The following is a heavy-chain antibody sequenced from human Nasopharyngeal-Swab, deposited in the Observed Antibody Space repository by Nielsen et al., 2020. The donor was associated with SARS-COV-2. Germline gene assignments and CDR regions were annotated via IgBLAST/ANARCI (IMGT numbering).Heavy chain of an antibody. V-gene: IGHV4-59*02. CDR1: GVPVKSYH. CDR2: FYHTGNT. Sequence: SETLSLTCTVSGVPVKSYHWTWIRQPPGKGLEWIGYFYHTGNTDHHPAPRSRVAMSVDTSKNQVSLSLSSVTAADTAVYYCASFSAANLFDFWGPGTLVTVSS. J-gene: IGHJ4*02. D-gene: IGHD6-25*01. CDR3: ASFSAANLFDF.